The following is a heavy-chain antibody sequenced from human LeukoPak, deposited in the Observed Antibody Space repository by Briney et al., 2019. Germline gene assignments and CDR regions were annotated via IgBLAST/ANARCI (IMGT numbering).Heavy chain of an antibody. J-gene: IGHJ4*02. CDR1: GYSFTSYW. D-gene: IGHD1-26*01. V-gene: IGHV5-51*01. CDR3: ARVVVGASGIGIDY. Sequence: GESLKISCKGSGYSFTSYWIGWVRQMPGKGLEWMGIIYPGDSNTRYSAPFEGQVTTSADKSISTAYLQWSSLKASDTAMSYCARVVVGASGIGIDYWGQGTLVTVSS. CDR2: IYPGDSNT.